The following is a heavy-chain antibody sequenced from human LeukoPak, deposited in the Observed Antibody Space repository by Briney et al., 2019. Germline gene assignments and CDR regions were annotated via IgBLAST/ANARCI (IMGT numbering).Heavy chain of an antibody. D-gene: IGHD4-11*01. J-gene: IGHJ6*03. Sequence: ASVKVSCKASGYTFTSYDINWVRQATGQGLEWMGWMNPNSGNTGYAQKFQGRVTITRNTSISTAYMELSSLRSEDTAVYYCARRGWYSNYYYYYYMDVWGKGTTVTVSS. CDR3: ARRGWYSNYYYYYYMDV. CDR1: GYTFTSYD. CDR2: MNPNSGNT. V-gene: IGHV1-8*03.